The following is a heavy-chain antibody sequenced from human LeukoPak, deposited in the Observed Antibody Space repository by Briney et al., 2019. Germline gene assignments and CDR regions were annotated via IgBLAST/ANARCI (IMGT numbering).Heavy chain of an antibody. V-gene: IGHV4-4*02. D-gene: IGHD3-10*01. Sequence: PSGTLSLTCAVSGGSITSSNWWSWIRQPPGKGLEWIGEIYQSGNTNYNPSLKSRVTISVDKSKNQFSLKLSSVTAADTAVYYCARFGYGSGSYYNWFDPWGQGTLVTVSS. CDR3: ARFGYGSGSYYNWFDP. J-gene: IGHJ5*02. CDR1: GGSITSSNW. CDR2: IYQSGNT.